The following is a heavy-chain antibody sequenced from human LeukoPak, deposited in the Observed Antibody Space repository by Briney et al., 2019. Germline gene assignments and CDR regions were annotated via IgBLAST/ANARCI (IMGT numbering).Heavy chain of an antibody. V-gene: IGHV3-23*01. J-gene: IGHJ4*02. Sequence: GGSLRLSCVASGFTFSDYAMSWVRQAPEKALEWVSAVSGNDGGSTYYADSVKGRFTISRDNAKNTLYLQMNSLRAEDTAVYYCARGNYYGQDYWGQGTLVTVSS. CDR1: GFTFSDYA. CDR2: VSGNDGGST. CDR3: ARGNYYGQDY. D-gene: IGHD3-10*01.